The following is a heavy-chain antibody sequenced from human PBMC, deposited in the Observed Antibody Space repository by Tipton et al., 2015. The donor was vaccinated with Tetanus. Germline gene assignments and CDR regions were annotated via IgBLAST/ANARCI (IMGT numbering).Heavy chain of an antibody. CDR2: IFPVFGSA. Sequence: QLVQSGAEVKPPGSSVKVYCKASGGNFRNYAINWIRQTPGHRLEWMGGIFPVFGSANYSQRFQERVTITADESTSTAYMELSSLRSGDTAVYYCARSGDDFWSAYYRAKLCDPWGPGTLVTVSS. D-gene: IGHD3-3*01. J-gene: IGHJ5*02. CDR3: ARSGDDFWSAYYRAKLCDP. V-gene: IGHV1-69*19. CDR1: GGNFRNYA.